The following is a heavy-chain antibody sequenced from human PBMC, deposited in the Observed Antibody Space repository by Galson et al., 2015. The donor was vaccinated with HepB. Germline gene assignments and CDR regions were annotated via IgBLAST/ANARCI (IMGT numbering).Heavy chain of an antibody. V-gene: IGHV3-30*04. CDR2: ISYDGSNK. J-gene: IGHJ4*02. CDR1: GFTFSSYA. Sequence: SLRLSCAASGFTFSSYAMHWARQAPGKGLEWVAVISYDGSNKYYADSVKGRFTISRDNSKNTLYLQMNSLRAEDTAVYYCARELQYSSSSGFDYWGQGTLVTVSS. D-gene: IGHD6-6*01. CDR3: ARELQYSSSSGFDY.